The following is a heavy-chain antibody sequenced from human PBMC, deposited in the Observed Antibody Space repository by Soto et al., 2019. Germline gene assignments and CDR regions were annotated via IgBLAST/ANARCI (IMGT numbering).Heavy chain of an antibody. CDR1: GGTFSSYA. D-gene: IGHD3-3*01. Sequence: EASAKVSCKASGGTFSSYAISWVRQAPGQGLEWMGGIIPIFGTANYAQKFQGRVTITADESTSTAYMELSSLRSEDTAVYYCARDLEGDYNWFDPWGQGTLVTVSS. CDR2: IIPIFGTA. V-gene: IGHV1-69*13. J-gene: IGHJ5*02. CDR3: ARDLEGDYNWFDP.